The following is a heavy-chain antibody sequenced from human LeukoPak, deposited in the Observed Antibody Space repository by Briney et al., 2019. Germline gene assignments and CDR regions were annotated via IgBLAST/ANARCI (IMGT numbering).Heavy chain of an antibody. CDR3: ARDYYGP. CDR1: GFTVSNNY. Sequence: PGGSLRLSCAASGFTVSNNYMRWVRQAPGKGLEWVSSIYSRGSTSYVDSVKGRFTISRDNSKNTLFLQMNSLRVEDTAVYYCARDYYGPSGQGTLVTVSS. CDR2: IYSRGST. V-gene: IGHV3-66*03. D-gene: IGHD3-22*01. J-gene: IGHJ5*02.